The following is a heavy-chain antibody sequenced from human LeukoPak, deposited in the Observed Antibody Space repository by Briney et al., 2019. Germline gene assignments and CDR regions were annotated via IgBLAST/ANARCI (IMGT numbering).Heavy chain of an antibody. V-gene: IGHV3-23*01. J-gene: IGHJ4*02. CDR1: GFTLSGYA. Sequence: GGSLRLACAASGFTLSGYAMSWVRQAPGEGLEWVSAISGSGGSTYYADTVKGRFTISRDNSKNTLYLKMNRLRAEDTAVYYCAKDGGIAVAGIGAPDYWGQGTLVTVSS. CDR2: ISGSGGST. D-gene: IGHD6-19*01. CDR3: AKDGGIAVAGIGAPDY.